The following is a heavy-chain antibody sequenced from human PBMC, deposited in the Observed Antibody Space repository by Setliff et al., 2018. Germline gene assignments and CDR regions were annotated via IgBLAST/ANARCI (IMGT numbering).Heavy chain of an antibody. Sequence: PSETLSLTCAAYGGTFSDYYWTWIRQPPGKGLEWVGEINHRGSTTYNPSLKSRVTISVDTSKDQFSLKVISMTDADTAVYYCARGVTGYNFWSGDRYYMDVWGKGTTVTVSS. V-gene: IGHV4-34*01. CDR3: ARGVTGYNFWSGDRYYMDV. J-gene: IGHJ6*03. D-gene: IGHD3-3*01. CDR2: INHRGST. CDR1: GGTFSDYY.